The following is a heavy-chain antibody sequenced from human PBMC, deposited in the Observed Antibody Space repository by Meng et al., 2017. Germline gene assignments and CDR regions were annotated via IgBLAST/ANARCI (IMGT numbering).Heavy chain of an antibody. CDR2: INHSGRT. CDR3: ARRGQTYWDGPGKREVFDY. J-gene: IGHJ4*02. Sequence: QLQLPQWCSGPVTPADTLSLPCAVYSRSFSGYYWCRLRQPPGKGLEWFGKINHSGRTNYNPSLNSRVTISVDTSKNQFSLKLSSVTAADTAVYYCARRGQTYWDGPGKREVFDYWGQGTLVTVSS. CDR1: SRSFSGYY. D-gene: IGHD1-26*01. V-gene: IGHV4-34*01.